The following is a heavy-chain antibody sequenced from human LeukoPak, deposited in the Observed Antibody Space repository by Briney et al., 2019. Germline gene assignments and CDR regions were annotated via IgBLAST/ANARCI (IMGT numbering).Heavy chain of an antibody. Sequence: PSETLSLTCTVSGGSISSYYWSWIRQPPGKGLEWIGYIYYSGSTNYNPSLKSRVTISVDTSKNQFSLKLSSVTAADTAVYYCARGVYYFDYWGQGTPVTVSS. CDR2: IYYSGST. J-gene: IGHJ4*02. CDR3: ARGVYYFDY. CDR1: GGSISSYY. V-gene: IGHV4-59*01.